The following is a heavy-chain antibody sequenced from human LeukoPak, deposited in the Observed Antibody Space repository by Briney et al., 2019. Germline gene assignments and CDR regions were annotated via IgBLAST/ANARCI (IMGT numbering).Heavy chain of an antibody. D-gene: IGHD3-3*01. CDR1: GYTFTSYD. CDR2: MNPNSGNT. CDR3: ATVMYYDFWSAPFDP. J-gene: IGHJ5*02. Sequence: ASVKVSCKASGYTFTSYDINWVRQATGQGLEWMGWMNPNSGNTGYAQKFQGRVTMTEDTSTDTAYMELSSLRSEDTAVYYCATVMYYDFWSAPFDPWGQGTLVTVSS. V-gene: IGHV1-8*01.